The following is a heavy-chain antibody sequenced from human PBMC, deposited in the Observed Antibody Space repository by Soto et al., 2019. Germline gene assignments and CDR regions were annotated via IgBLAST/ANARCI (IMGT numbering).Heavy chain of an antibody. V-gene: IGHV3-21*01. J-gene: IGHJ3*02. CDR1: GFTFSTYT. Sequence: EVQLVESGGGLVEPGGSLRLSCAASGFTFSTYTMNWVRQAPGKGLEWVSSISAGSRSIYYTDSLKGRSTVSRDNSKNSLYLQINSLKADDTAVYYCATSTPGNPFDIWGQGTMVTVSS. D-gene: IGHD3-10*01. CDR2: ISAGSRSI. CDR3: ATSTPGNPFDI.